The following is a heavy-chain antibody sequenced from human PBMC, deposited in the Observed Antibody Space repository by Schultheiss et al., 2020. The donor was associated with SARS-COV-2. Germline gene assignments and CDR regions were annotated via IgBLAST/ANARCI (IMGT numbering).Heavy chain of an antibody. D-gene: IGHD3-3*01. CDR1: GFTFSSYD. CDR2: ISSDGSNK. J-gene: IGHJ6*02. V-gene: IGHV3-30*04. CDR3: ARDVFWSGYYTNNYYYYGMDV. Sequence: GGSLRLSCAASGFTFSSYDMHWVRQAPGKGLEWVAVISSDGSNKYYADSVRGRFSISRDNSKNTLYLQMNSLRAEDTAVYYCARDVFWSGYYTNNYYYYGMDVWGQGTTVTVSS.